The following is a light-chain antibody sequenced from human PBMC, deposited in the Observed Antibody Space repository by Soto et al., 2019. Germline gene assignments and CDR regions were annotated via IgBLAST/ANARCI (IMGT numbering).Light chain of an antibody. Sequence: EIVLTQSPATLSVSPGDRVTLSCRASQSVGSTLAWYQQQPGQPPRLLIRGASTRATRVPARFGGSGSGTEFTLIIHSMQSEGFAVYFCQHYGNWLIFGGGTQVQI. V-gene: IGKV3-15*01. CDR2: GAS. CDR1: QSVGST. J-gene: IGKJ4*01. CDR3: QHYGNWLI.